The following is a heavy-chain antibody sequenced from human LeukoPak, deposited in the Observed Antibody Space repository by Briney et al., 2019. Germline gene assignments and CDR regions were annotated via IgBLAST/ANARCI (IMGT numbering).Heavy chain of an antibody. CDR1: GGSISSSSYY. CDR3: AKSDGYQHY. D-gene: IGHD5-24*01. J-gene: IGHJ4*02. V-gene: IGHV4-39*01. CDR2: IYYSGST. Sequence: SETLSLTCTVSGGSISSSSYYWGWIRQPPGKGLEWIGSIYYSGSTYYNPSLKSRVTISVDTSKNQFSLKLSPVTAADTAVYYCAKSDGYQHYWGQGTLVTVSS.